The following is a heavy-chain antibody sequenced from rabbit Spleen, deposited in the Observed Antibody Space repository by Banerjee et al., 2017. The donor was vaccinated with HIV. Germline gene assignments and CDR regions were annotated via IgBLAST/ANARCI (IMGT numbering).Heavy chain of an antibody. V-gene: IGHV1S47*01. CDR2: IDPVFGIA. J-gene: IGHJ4*01. CDR1: GFDFSSYG. CDR3: VRLGAGISYWMHEYYFNL. Sequence: QLVESGGGLVQPGGSLKLSCKASGFDFSSYGVNWVRQAPGKGLEWIGYIDPVFGIAVYASWVNGRFTISRDNAQNTLYLQLNSLTAADTATYFCVRLGAGISYWMHEYYFNLWGQGTLVTVS. D-gene: IGHD8-1*01.